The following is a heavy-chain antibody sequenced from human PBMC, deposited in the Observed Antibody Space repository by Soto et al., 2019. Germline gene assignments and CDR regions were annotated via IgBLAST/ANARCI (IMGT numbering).Heavy chain of an antibody. CDR3: ARGGPYSVIVPAAIAAFDV. D-gene: IGHD2-2*02. V-gene: IGHV4-34*01. CDR1: GGSFSGYY. J-gene: IGHJ3*01. Sequence: QVQLQQWGAGLLKPSETLSLTCAVYGGSFSGYYWSWIRQPPGKGLEWIGEINHSGSTNYNPSLKSRVSISVKTYKIQFPLKLRSVTTAEAAVYYCARGGPYSVIVPAAIAAFDVWGQGTMVTVSS. CDR2: INHSGST.